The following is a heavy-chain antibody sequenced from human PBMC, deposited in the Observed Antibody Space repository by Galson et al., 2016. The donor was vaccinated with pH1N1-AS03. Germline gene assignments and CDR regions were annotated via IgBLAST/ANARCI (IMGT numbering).Heavy chain of an antibody. J-gene: IGHJ4*02. CDR1: GYTFTNYG. D-gene: IGHD3-10*01. Sequence: SVKVSCKASGYTFTNYGISWVRQAPGQGLEYMGWIGTYTIYAQKLQGRVTMTTDTSTSTAYMELRSLRSDDTAVYYCARSGSGSFYEGDVWGQGTLVSVSS. CDR3: ARSGSGSFYEGDV. CDR2: IGTYT. V-gene: IGHV1-18*01.